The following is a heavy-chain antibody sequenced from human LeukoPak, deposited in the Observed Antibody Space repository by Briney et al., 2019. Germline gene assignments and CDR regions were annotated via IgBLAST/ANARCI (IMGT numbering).Heavy chain of an antibody. J-gene: IGHJ4*02. Sequence: ASVKVSCKTSGYTFTNQDMHWVRQAPGQGLEWMGRINPGNGDTKYSQEFQGRVTITSDTSASTAYMELSSLRSEDMAVYYCTLYNYWGQGTLVTVSS. V-gene: IGHV1-3*03. CDR1: GYTFTNQD. CDR2: INPGNGDT. CDR3: TLYNY. D-gene: IGHD2-2*02.